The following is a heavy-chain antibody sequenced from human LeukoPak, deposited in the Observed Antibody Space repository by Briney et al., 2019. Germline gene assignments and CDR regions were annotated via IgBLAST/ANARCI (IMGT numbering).Heavy chain of an antibody. CDR2: IYTSGST. Sequence: SETLSLTCTVSGYSISSGYYWGWIRQPAGKGLEWIGRIYTSGSTNYNPSLKSRVTISVDMSKNQFSLKLSSVTAADTAVYYSAREYHVGAPFDYWGQGTLVTVSS. V-gene: IGHV4-61*02. D-gene: IGHD1-26*01. J-gene: IGHJ4*02. CDR1: GYSISSGYY. CDR3: AREYHVGAPFDY.